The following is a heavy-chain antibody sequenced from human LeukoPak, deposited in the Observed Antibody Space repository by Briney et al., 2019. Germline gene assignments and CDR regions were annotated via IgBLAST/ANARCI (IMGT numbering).Heavy chain of an antibody. V-gene: IGHV4-4*07. CDR3: ARVESDYYYYMDV. CDR1: GGSISSYY. D-gene: IGHD3-3*01. J-gene: IGHJ6*03. Sequence: PSETLSLTCSFSGGSISSYYWSWIRQPAGKGLEWIGRIHTSGSTNYNPSLKSRVTMSVDTSKNQFSLKLSSVTAADTAVYYCARVESDYYYYMDVWGKGTTVTISS. CDR2: IHTSGST.